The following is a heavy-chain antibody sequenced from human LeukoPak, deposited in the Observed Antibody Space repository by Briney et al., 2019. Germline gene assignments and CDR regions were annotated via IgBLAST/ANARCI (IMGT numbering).Heavy chain of an antibody. Sequence: SETLSLTCAVYGGSFSGYYWSWIRQPPGKGLEWIGEINHSGSTNYNPSLKSRVTISVDTSKNQFSLKLSSVTAADTAVYYCAREDYDFWSGSLYYFDYWGQGTLVTVSS. CDR2: INHSGST. J-gene: IGHJ4*02. CDR3: AREDYDFWSGSLYYFDY. V-gene: IGHV4-34*01. D-gene: IGHD3-3*01. CDR1: GGSFSGYY.